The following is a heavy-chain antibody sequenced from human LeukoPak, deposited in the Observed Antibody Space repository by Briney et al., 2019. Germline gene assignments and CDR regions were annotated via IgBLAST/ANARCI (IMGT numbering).Heavy chain of an antibody. V-gene: IGHV3-30-3*01. CDR3: ARAPMSYDSSGFGGAFDI. D-gene: IGHD3-22*01. J-gene: IGHJ3*02. CDR1: GFTFSNYA. CDR2: ISYDGTNK. Sequence: GRSLRLSCAASGFTFSNYAMHWVRQAPGKGLEWVAVISYDGTNKYYADSVKGQFTISRDNSKNTMYLQMNSLRAEDTAMYYCARAPMSYDSSGFGGAFDIWGQGTMVTVSS.